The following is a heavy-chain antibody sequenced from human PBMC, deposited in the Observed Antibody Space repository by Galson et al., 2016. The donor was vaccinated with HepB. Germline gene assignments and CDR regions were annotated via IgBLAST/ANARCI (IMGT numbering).Heavy chain of an antibody. Sequence: SLRLSCAVSGFTFSSYAMHWVRQAPGKGLEWVAVISDDGNNRYYGSSVKGRFTISRDNSENTLYLQMRSLRSGDTAVYYCARGGGVVTARIHYWGQGTLVTVSS. D-gene: IGHD2-21*02. J-gene: IGHJ4*02. CDR2: ISDDGNNR. CDR1: GFTFSSYA. CDR3: ARGGGVVTARIHY. V-gene: IGHV3-30*03.